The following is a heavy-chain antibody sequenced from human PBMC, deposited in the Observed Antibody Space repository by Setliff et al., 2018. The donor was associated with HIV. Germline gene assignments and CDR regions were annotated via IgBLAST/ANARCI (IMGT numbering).Heavy chain of an antibody. D-gene: IGHD5-12*01. V-gene: IGHV3-23*01. Sequence: GGSLRLSCAASGFTFSSYAMSWVRQAPGKGLEWVSAISGRGGSTYYADSVKGRFTISRDNSKNTLYLQMNSLRAEDSAVYYCAKDSGYEGDHYFDYWGQGTLVTVSS. J-gene: IGHJ4*02. CDR1: GFTFSSYA. CDR2: ISGRGGST. CDR3: AKDSGYEGDHYFDY.